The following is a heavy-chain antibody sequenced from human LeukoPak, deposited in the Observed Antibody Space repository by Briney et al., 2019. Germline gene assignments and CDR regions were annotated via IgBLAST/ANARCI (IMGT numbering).Heavy chain of an antibody. CDR1: SGFISNYY. Sequence: SETLSLTCSVSSGFISNYYWSWIRQPAGKGLERIGRISTSGNTNYSPSLKSRVTMSVDTSKNQFFLNLRSVTAADTAVYYCARDSRYYDSWSGYLDYWGQGALVTVSS. V-gene: IGHV4-4*07. J-gene: IGHJ4*02. CDR3: ARDSRYYDSWSGYLDY. D-gene: IGHD3-3*01. CDR2: ISTSGNT.